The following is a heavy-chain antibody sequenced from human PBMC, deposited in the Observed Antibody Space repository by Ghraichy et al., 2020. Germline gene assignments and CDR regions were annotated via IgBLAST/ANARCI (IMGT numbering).Heavy chain of an antibody. D-gene: IGHD2-15*01. J-gene: IGHJ6*02. Sequence: SQTLSLTCAISGDSVSSNSAAWNWIRQSPSRGLEWLGRTYYRSKWYNDYAVSVKSRITINPDTSKNQFSLQLNSVTPEDTAVYYCARVESSSTQYCSGGSCDYYYYGMDVWGQGTTVTVSS. CDR2: TYYRSKWYN. V-gene: IGHV6-1*01. CDR3: ARVESSSTQYCSGGSCDYYYYGMDV. CDR1: GDSVSSNSAA.